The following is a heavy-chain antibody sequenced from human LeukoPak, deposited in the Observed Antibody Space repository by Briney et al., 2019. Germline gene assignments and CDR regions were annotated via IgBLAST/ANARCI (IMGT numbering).Heavy chain of an antibody. CDR2: IYYSGST. Sequence: SETLSLICTVSGGSISSHYWSWIRQPPGKGLEWIGYIYYSGSTNYNPSLKSRVTISVDTSKNQFSLKLSSVTAADTAVYYCARGGNSAYAFDIWGQGTMVTVSS. D-gene: IGHD4-23*01. CDR1: GGSISSHY. J-gene: IGHJ3*02. CDR3: ARGGNSAYAFDI. V-gene: IGHV4-59*11.